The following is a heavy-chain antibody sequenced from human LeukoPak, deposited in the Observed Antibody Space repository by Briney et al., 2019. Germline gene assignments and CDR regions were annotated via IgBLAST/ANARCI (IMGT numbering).Heavy chain of an antibody. V-gene: IGHV3-30-3*01. D-gene: IGHD4-17*01. J-gene: IGHJ4*02. CDR1: GFTFSSYA. CDR2: ISYDGSNK. Sequence: GGSLRLSCAASGFTFSSYAMHWVRQAPGKGLEWVAVISYDGSNKYYADSVKGRFTISRDNAKNSVYLQMNSLRDEDTAVYYCARVGRVTTPRYCDYWGQGTLVTVSS. CDR3: ARVGRVTTPRYCDY.